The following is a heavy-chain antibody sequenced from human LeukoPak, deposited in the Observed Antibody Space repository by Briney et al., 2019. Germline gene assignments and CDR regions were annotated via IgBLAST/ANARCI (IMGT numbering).Heavy chain of an antibody. J-gene: IGHJ6*03. CDR1: GFTFSSYW. D-gene: IGHD3-22*01. V-gene: IGHV1-69*01. Sequence: GGSLRLSCAASGFTFSSYWMSWGRQAPGQGLEWMGGIIPIFGTANYAQKFQGRVTITADESTSTAYMELSSLRSEDTAVYYCARARMYYYDSSGYYVALDYYMDVWGKGTTVTISS. CDR3: ARARMYYYDSSGYYVALDYYMDV. CDR2: IIPIFGTA.